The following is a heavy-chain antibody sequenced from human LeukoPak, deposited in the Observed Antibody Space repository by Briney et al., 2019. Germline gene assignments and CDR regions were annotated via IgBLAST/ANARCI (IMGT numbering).Heavy chain of an antibody. D-gene: IGHD2-2*01. J-gene: IGHJ4*02. V-gene: IGHV4-4*02. CDR2: IYHTGSP. Sequence: SETLSLTCAVSGGSISSSNWWSWVRQPPGKGLEWIGEIYHTGSPNYNPSLKSRVTISVDKSKNQLSLKLDSVTAADTAVYYCARDPHCSSSSCHRDYWGQGTLVIVSS. CDR1: GGSISSSNW. CDR3: ARDPHCSSSSCHRDY.